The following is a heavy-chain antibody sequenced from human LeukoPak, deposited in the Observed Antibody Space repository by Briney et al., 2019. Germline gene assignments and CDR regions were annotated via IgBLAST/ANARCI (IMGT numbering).Heavy chain of an antibody. CDR1: GFTFSRYA. CDR2: ISYDGSNK. J-gene: IGHJ4*02. CDR3: AREKNYYDSSGYFDY. D-gene: IGHD3-22*01. Sequence: GGSLRLSCAASGFTFSRYAMHWVRQAPGKGLEWVAVISYDGSNKDYADSVKGRFTISRDNSKNTLYLQMNSLRAEDTAVYSCAREKNYYDSSGYFDYWGQGTLVTVFS. V-gene: IGHV3-30-3*01.